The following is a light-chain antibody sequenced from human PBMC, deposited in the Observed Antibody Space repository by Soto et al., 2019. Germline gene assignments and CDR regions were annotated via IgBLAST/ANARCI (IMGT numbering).Light chain of an antibody. CDR3: QQSYSTPLT. Sequence: DIQMTQSPSTLSASVGDRVTITCRASQSISSWLAWYQQKPGKAPKLLIYDASSLESGVPSRFSVSRSGTDLTTSISTPLPEDFATHYGQQSYSTPLTFGGGTKV. V-gene: IGKV1-5*01. CDR1: QSISSW. CDR2: DAS. J-gene: IGKJ4*01.